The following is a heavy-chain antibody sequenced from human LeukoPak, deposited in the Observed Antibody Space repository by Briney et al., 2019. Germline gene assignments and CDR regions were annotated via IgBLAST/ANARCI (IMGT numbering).Heavy chain of an antibody. D-gene: IGHD6-6*01. CDR3: ARSEHNSSSFDY. V-gene: IGHV3-21*01. CDR1: GFTLSSYS. CDR2: ISSSSTHI. J-gene: IGHJ4*02. Sequence: GGSLRLSCAASGFTLSSYSMNWVRQAPGKGLEWVSYISSSSTHIYYADSVKGRFTISRDNARNSLYLQMNSLRAEDTAIYYCARSEHNSSSFDYWGQGTLVTVSS.